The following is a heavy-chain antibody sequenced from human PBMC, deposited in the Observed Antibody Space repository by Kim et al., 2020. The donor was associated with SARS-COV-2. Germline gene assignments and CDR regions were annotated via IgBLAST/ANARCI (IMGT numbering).Heavy chain of an antibody. CDR3: ARLKRSSSPSFDY. D-gene: IGHD6-6*01. J-gene: IGHJ4*02. Sequence: NPSLKSRVTISVDTSKNQFSLKVSSVTAADTAVYYCARLKRSSSPSFDYWGQGTLVTVSS. V-gene: IGHV4-39*01.